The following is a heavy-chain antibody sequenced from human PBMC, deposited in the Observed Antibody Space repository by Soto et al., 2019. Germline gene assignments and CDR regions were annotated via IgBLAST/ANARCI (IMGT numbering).Heavy chain of an antibody. CDR1: GFTFSSYG. CDR2: IWYDGSNK. V-gene: IGHV3-33*01. CDR3: ARDEDRWCSGGSCYDLTDY. J-gene: IGHJ4*02. Sequence: PGGSLSLSCAASGFTFSSYGMHWVRQAPGKGLEWVAVIWYDGSNKYYADSVKGRFTISRDNSKNTLYLQMNSLRAEDTAVYYCARDEDRWCSGGSCYDLTDYWRQGTLVTVSS. D-gene: IGHD2-15*01.